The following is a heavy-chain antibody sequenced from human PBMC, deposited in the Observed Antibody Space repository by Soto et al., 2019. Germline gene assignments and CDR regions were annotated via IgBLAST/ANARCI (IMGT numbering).Heavy chain of an antibody. V-gene: IGHV3-48*02. CDR2: ISSSSTTI. CDR3: VRDRVPQGLFVELSES. J-gene: IGHJ5*02. Sequence: EVQLVESGGGLVQPGGSLRLSCAASGFSFSSYSMNWVRQAPGKGLEWVSFISSSSTTIYYADSVKGRFTITSDNDKNAPLLQMNSLREEATPMYPSVRDRVPQGLFVELSESWGQGTMVTVSS. D-gene: IGHD3-10*02. CDR1: GFSFSSYS.